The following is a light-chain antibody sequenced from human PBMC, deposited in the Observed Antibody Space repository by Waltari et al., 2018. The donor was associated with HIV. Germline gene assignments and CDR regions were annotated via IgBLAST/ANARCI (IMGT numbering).Light chain of an antibody. CDR1: QDISNY. J-gene: IGKJ3*01. CDR3: QQYDNPGGFT. CDR2: DAS. V-gene: IGKV1-33*01. Sequence: DIQMTQSPSSLSASVGDRVTIPCQASQDISNYLNWYQQKPGKAPKLLIYDASNLETGVPSRFSGSGSGTDFTFTISSLQPEDIATYYCQQYDNPGGFTFGPGTKVDIK.